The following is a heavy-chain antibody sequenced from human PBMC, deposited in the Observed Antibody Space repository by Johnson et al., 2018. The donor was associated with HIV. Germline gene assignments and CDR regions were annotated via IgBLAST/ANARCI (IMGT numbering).Heavy chain of an antibody. V-gene: IGHV3-30*18. CDR3: SKWGLGGAPKGAFDI. D-gene: IGHD3-16*01. Sequence: QVQLVESGGGVVQPGRSLRLSCAASGFTFSSYGMHWVRQAPGKGLEWVAVIAYDGSNKYDADYVEGRCTISRDNSKHTLYLQMNSLRAEDTAVYSCSKWGLGGAPKGAFDIWGQGTMVTVSS. CDR1: GFTFSSYG. J-gene: IGHJ3*02. CDR2: IAYDGSNK.